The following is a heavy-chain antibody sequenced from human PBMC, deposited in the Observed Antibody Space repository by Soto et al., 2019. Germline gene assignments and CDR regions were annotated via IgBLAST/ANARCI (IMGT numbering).Heavy chain of an antibody. D-gene: IGHD3-10*01. J-gene: IGHJ6*02. CDR2: INSDGSST. CDR1: GFTFSSYW. Sequence: GGSLRLSCAASGFTFSSYWMHWVRQAPGKGLVWVSRINSDGSSTSYADSVKGRFTISRDNAKNTLYLQMNSLRAEDTAVYYCERVRGYYSYYGMDVGGQGNTVTVSS. CDR3: ERVRGYYSYYGMDV. V-gene: IGHV3-74*01.